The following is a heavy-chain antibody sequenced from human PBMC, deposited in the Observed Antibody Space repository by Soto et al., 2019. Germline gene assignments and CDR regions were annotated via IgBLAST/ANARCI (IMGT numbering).Heavy chain of an antibody. CDR2: MNPSSGNT. Sequence: ASVKVSCKASGYTFTSYYMHWVRQAPGQGLEWMGRMNPSSGNTGYSQKFQGRVTITRDTSASTAYMELSSLRSEDTAVYYCARGLGMVYATPSDRFDPWGQGTLVTVSS. V-gene: IGHV1-8*03. CDR3: ARGLGMVYATPSDRFDP. J-gene: IGHJ5*02. CDR1: GYTFTSYY. D-gene: IGHD2-8*01.